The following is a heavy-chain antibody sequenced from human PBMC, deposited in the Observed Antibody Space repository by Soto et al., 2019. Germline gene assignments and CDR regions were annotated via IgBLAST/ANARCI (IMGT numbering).Heavy chain of an antibody. V-gene: IGHV1-46*01. CDR3: AQGLGSSSWYRFDP. CDR2: INPSEGTA. Sequence: QVQLVQSGAEVKKPGASVKVSCKASGYTFTSYYMHWVRQAPGQGLEWMGVINPSEGTASYAQKCTSRDTMTRDTSTNTDYMEVRSLRSEDTAMYYCAQGLGSSSWYRFDPWGQGTLVTVSS. D-gene: IGHD6-13*01. CDR1: GYTFTSYY. J-gene: IGHJ5*02.